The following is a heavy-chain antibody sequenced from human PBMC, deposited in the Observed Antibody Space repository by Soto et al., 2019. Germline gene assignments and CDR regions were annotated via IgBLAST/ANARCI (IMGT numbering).Heavy chain of an antibody. CDR3: ARIRGGGWRFLES. V-gene: IGHV4-4*02. D-gene: IGHD3-3*01. J-gene: IGHJ6*04. Sequence: SETLSLTCAVSSGSISSSNWWSWVRQPPGKGLEWIGEIYHSGSTNYNPSLKSRVTISVDKSKNQFSLKLSSVTAADTAVYYYARIRGGGWRFLESWGKGTTVTVSS. CDR1: SGSISSSNW. CDR2: IYHSGST.